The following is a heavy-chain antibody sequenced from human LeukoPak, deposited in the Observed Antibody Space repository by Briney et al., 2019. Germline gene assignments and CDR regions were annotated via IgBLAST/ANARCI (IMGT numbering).Heavy chain of an antibody. CDR1: GFTFSTYA. CDR2: IKNKIDGGTT. D-gene: IGHD4-17*01. Sequence: PGGSLRLSCAASGFTFSTYAMSWVRQAPGKGLEWVGRIKNKIDGGTTDYAAPVKGRFTISRDDSKNTVYLQMNSLKSEDTALYYCNTDGDYGDYVDSWGQGTLVTVSS. J-gene: IGHJ4*02. CDR3: NTDGDYGDYVDS. V-gene: IGHV3-15*01.